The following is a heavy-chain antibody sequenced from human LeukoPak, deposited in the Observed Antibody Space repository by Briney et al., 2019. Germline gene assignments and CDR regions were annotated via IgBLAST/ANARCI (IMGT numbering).Heavy chain of an antibody. CDR2: IKQDGSEK. J-gene: IGHJ6*03. CDR3: AREVFVVVPAAMRYYYYMDV. V-gene: IGHV3-7*01. Sequence: GGSLRLSCAASGFTFSSYWMSWVRQAPGKGLEWVANIKQDGSEKYYVDSVKGRFTISRDNAKNSLYLQMYSLRAEDTAVYYCAREVFVVVPAAMRYYYYMDVWGKGTTVTVSS. D-gene: IGHD2-2*01. CDR1: GFTFSSYW.